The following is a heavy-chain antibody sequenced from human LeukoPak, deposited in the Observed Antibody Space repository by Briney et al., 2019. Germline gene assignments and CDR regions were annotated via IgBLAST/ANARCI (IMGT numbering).Heavy chain of an antibody. V-gene: IGHV3-48*03. CDR2: ISSSGSTI. D-gene: IGHD2-21*01. Sequence: PGGSLRLSCAASGFTFSSYEMNWVRQAPGKGLEWVSYISSSGSTIYYADSVKGRFTISRDNARNSLYLQMNSLRAEDTAVYYCAKVGHIVVVIAMWAFDIWGQGTMVTVSS. J-gene: IGHJ3*02. CDR3: AKVGHIVVVIAMWAFDI. CDR1: GFTFSSYE.